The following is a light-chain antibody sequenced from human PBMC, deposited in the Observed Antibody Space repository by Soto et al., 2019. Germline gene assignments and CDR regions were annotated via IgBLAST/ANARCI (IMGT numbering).Light chain of an antibody. Sequence: SAVPVSFPPGERATLYCRARQSVSSSYLAWDQQKPGQAPRLLIYDASNRATGIPARFSGSGSGTDFTLTISRLEPEDFAVYHCQQYGSLSWTFGQGSKVDIK. CDR2: DAS. J-gene: IGKJ1*01. CDR3: QQYGSLSWT. V-gene: IGKV3-20*01. CDR1: QSVSSSY.